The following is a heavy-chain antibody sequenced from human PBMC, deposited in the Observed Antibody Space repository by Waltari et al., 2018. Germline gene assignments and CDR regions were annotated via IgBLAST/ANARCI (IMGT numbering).Heavy chain of an antibody. CDR2: INPNSGGR. CDR1: GYTFTGDY. V-gene: IGHV1-2*06. CDR3: AGSSESIAARQGGFDY. D-gene: IGHD6-6*01. Sequence: QVQLVQSGAEVKKPGASVKVSCKASGYTFTGDYMHWVRQAPGQGLEWMGRINPNSGGRNYAQKFQGRVTMTRDTSISTAYMELSRLRADDTAVYYCAGSSESIAARQGGFDYWGQGTLVTVSS. J-gene: IGHJ4*02.